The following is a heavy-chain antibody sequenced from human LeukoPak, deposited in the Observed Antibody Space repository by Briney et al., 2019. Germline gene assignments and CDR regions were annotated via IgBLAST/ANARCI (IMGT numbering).Heavy chain of an antibody. D-gene: IGHD3-10*01. CDR2: IYYSGST. Sequence: PSETLSLTCTVSGGSISSYYWGWIRQPPGKGLEWIGSIYYSGSTYYNPSLKSRVTISVDTSKNQFSLKLSSVTAADTAVYYWGSGLVSMVRGFILPSYCFDSWGEGTMVTVSS. CDR1: GGSISSYY. V-gene: IGHV4-39*01. CDR3: GSGLVSMVRGFILPSYCFDS. J-gene: IGHJ3*02.